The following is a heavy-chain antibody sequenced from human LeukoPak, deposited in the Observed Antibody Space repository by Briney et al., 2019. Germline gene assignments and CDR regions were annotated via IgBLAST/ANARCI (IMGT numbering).Heavy chain of an antibody. V-gene: IGHV4-34*01. D-gene: IGHD3/OR15-3a*01. Sequence: PSETLSLTCAVYGGSFSGYYWSWIRQPPGKGLEWIGEINHSGSTNYNPSLKSRVTISIDTSKNQFSLKLSSVTPADTGVYYCARGRSYDFSVYVWFDPWGQGTLVTVSS. CDR3: ARGRSYDFSVYVWFDP. CDR2: INHSGST. J-gene: IGHJ5*02. CDR1: GGSFSGYY.